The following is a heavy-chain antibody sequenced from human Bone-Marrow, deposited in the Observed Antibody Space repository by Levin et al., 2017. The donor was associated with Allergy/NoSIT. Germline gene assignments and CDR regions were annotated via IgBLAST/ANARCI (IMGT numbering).Heavy chain of an antibody. J-gene: IGHJ4*02. Sequence: GGSLRLSCAGFGFIFSSYGMHWVRQAPGKGLEWVAVVWYDGTLKYYADSVKGRFTISRDSSQNTVCLQMDSLRVEDSAVYYCARSPLGGNYPDYWGQGTLVTVSS. D-gene: IGHD5-24*01. V-gene: IGHV3-33*01. CDR3: ARSPLGGNYPDY. CDR2: VWYDGTLK. CDR1: GFIFSSYG.